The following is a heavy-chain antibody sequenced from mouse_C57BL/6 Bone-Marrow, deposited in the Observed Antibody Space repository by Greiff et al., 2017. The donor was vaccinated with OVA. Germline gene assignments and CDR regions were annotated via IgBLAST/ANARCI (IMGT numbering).Heavy chain of an antibody. CDR1: GYTFTSYW. V-gene: IGHV1-69*01. CDR3: ARSVGGSGYGY. D-gene: IGHD3-2*02. J-gene: IGHJ2*01. CDR2: IDPSDSYT. Sequence: QVQLQQPGAELVMPGASVKLSCKASGYTFTSYWMHWVKQRPGQGLEWIGEIDPSDSYTNYNQKFKGKSTLTVDKSSSTAYMQLSSLTSEDSAVYYCARSVGGSGYGYWGQGTTLTVSS.